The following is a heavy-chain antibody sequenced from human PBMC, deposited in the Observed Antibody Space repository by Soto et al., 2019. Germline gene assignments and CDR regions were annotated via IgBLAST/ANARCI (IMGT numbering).Heavy chain of an antibody. V-gene: IGHV1-46*01. CDR3: ALNAFDF. Sequence: ASVKVSCKASGYTFTSYYMHLVRQAPGQGLEWMVIFNPSDGSTGYAQKFQGRVTMTRDTSTTTVYMEVSSLRSEDTAVYYCALNAFDFWGQGTMVTVSS. CDR1: GYTFTSYY. CDR2: FNPSDGST. J-gene: IGHJ3*01.